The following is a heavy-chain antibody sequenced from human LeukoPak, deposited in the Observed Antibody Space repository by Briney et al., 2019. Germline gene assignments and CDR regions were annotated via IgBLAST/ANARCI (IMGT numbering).Heavy chain of an antibody. CDR3: ARARHIVVVTAAYYFDY. D-gene: IGHD2-21*02. Sequence: SQTLSLNCTVSGGSISSGSYYWSWIRQPAGKGLEWIGRIYTSGSTNYNPSLKSRVTISVDTSKNQFSLKLSSVTAADTAVYYCARARHIVVVTAAYYFDYWGQGTLVTVSS. CDR2: IYTSGST. V-gene: IGHV4-61*02. CDR1: GGSISSGSYY. J-gene: IGHJ4*02.